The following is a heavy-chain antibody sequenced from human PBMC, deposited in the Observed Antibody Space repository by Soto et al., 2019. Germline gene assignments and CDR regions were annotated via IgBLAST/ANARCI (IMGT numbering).Heavy chain of an antibody. Sequence: LRLSCAASGFTFSDYGLSWVRQAPGKGLEWVSSISGSRGSTTYYAGSVKGRFTISRDNSKNTLYLQMNSLRVEDTAVYYCAQDRGCSGSTCYQAYWGPGTLVTVSS. V-gene: IGHV3-23*01. J-gene: IGHJ4*02. CDR3: AQDRGCSGSTCYQAY. CDR1: GFTFSDYG. D-gene: IGHD2-2*01. CDR2: ISGSRGSTT.